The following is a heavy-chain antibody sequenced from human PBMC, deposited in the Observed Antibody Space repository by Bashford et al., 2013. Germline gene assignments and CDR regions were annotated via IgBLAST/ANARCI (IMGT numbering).Heavy chain of an antibody. CDR3: ARARDYCSSTSCMFGY. D-gene: IGHD2-2*01. V-gene: IGHV1-2*02. CDR2: INPNSGGT. J-gene: IGHJ4*02. Sequence: ASVKVSCKASGYTFTGYYMHWVRQAPGQGLEWMGWINPNSGGTNYAQKFQGRVTMTRDTSISTAYMELSSLRSDDTAVYYCARARDYCSSTSCMFGYWGQGTLVTVSS. CDR1: GYTFTGYY.